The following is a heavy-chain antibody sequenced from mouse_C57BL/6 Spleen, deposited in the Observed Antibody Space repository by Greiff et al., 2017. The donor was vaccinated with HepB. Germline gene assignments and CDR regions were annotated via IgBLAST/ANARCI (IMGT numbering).Heavy chain of an antibody. CDR1: GYTFTSYW. V-gene: IGHV1-50*01. D-gene: IGHD2-4*01. CDR2: IDPSDSYT. Sequence: QVQLKQPGAELVKPGASVKLSCKASGYTFTSYWMQWVKQRPGQGLEWIGEIDPSDSYTNYNQKFKGKATLTVDTSSSTAYMQLSSLTSEDSAVYYCARSGGLRLYYAMDYWGQGTSVTVSS. J-gene: IGHJ4*01. CDR3: ARSGGLRLYYAMDY.